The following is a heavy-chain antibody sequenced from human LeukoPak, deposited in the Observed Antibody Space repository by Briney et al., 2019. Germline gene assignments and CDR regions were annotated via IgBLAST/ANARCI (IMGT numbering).Heavy chain of an antibody. CDR2: IKRNTNGGTT. D-gene: IGHD6-25*01. J-gene: IGHJ4*02. Sequence: NAGGSLRLSCAASGFNFANHAMSWVRQAPGKGLEWVGRIKRNTNGGTTDYATPVKGRFTISRDDSRNTLYLQMNSLNIEDTAVYYCTTDDAGGCWGQGTLVTVSS. CDR3: TTDDAGGC. V-gene: IGHV3-15*01. CDR1: GFNFANHA.